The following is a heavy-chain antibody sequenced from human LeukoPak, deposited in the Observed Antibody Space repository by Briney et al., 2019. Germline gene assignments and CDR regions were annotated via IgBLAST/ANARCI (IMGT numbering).Heavy chain of an antibody. CDR2: INTDGGFT. J-gene: IGHJ4*02. CDR1: GFIFSDYW. V-gene: IGHV3-74*01. Sequence: GGSLRLSCAASGFIFSDYWMHWVRHAPGKGLVWVSRINTDGGFTRYADSVQGRFIISRDTAKNTLFLQMNSLRAEDTAVYYCAREAKVGGALQYWGQGILVTVSS. D-gene: IGHD1-26*01. CDR3: AREAKVGGALQY.